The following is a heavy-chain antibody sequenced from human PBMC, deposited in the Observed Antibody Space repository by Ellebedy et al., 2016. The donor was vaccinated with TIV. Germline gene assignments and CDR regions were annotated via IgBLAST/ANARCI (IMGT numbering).Heavy chain of an antibody. CDR3: ARGHSTSWRFWNY. CDR1: GFTFSGSA. V-gene: IGHV3-73*01. D-gene: IGHD2-2*01. J-gene: IGHJ4*02. CDR2: IRNKANSYAT. Sequence: GGSLRLSXAASGFTFSGSAMHWVRQASGKGLEWVGRIRNKANSYATAYAASVKGRFTISRDDSKNTAYLQMNSLKTEDTAVYYCARGHSTSWRFWNYWGQGTLVTVSA.